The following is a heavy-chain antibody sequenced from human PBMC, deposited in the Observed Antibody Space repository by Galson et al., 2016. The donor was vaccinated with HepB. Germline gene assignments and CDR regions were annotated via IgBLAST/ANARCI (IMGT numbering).Heavy chain of an antibody. J-gene: IGHJ4*02. Sequence: QSGAEVKKPGESLRISCTGSGSSFTSSWISWVRQMPGIGLEWMVRIDPSDSYTHYRPSFQGHFTISADKSISTAYLQWSSLKASDTAMDYCAGGHYGSGSFYLFDYWGQGTLVTVSS. D-gene: IGHD3-10*01. CDR2: IDPSDSYT. V-gene: IGHV5-10-1*01. CDR3: AGGHYGSGSFYLFDY. CDR1: GSSFTSSW.